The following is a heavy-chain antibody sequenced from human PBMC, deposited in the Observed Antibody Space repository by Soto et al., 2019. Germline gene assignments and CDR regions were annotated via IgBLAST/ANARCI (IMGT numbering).Heavy chain of an antibody. J-gene: IGHJ6*02. V-gene: IGHV1-3*01. CDR2: INVGNGNT. Sequence: ASVKVSCKASGYTFTAYAMHWVRQAPGQRPEWMGWINVGNGNTKYSQNFQDRVTISRDTSASTGYMELRSLRFEDTAVYYCARAQSGRYFDWLFYFYGLEVWGQGTTVTVSS. CDR1: GYTFTAYA. D-gene: IGHD3-9*01. CDR3: ARAQSGRYFDWLFYFYGLEV.